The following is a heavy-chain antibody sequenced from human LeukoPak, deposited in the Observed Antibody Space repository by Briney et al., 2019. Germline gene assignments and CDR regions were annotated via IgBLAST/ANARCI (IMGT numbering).Heavy chain of an antibody. J-gene: IGHJ4*02. D-gene: IGHD4-17*01. CDR2: IKYDGSNT. CDR1: GFTFSGYG. V-gene: IGHV3-30*02. Sequence: PGGSLRLSCAASGFTFSGYGMHWVRQAPGKGLEWVTSIKYDGSNTYYADSVKGRFTISRDNAKNSLYLQMNSLRAEDTAVYYCARARGYGDPRRGYYFDYWGQGTLVTVSS. CDR3: ARARGYGDPRRGYYFDY.